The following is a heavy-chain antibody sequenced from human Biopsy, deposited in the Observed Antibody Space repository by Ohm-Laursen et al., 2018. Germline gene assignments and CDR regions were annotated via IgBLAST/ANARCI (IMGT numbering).Heavy chain of an antibody. CDR1: GGTFSNYG. V-gene: IGHV1-69*06. CDR3: ATKLTGYFHH. D-gene: IGHD3-9*01. J-gene: IGHJ1*01. CDR2: NIPILGTG. Sequence: GASVKVSCKAPGGTFSNYGVNWVRQAPGQGLEWLGENIPILGTGSYAQKFQDRVTVAADTSTSTATMELRSLRSDDTAVYYCATKLTGYFHHWGQGTLVIVSS.